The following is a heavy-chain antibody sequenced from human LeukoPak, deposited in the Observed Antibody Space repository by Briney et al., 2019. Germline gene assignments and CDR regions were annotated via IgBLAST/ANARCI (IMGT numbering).Heavy chain of an antibody. J-gene: IGHJ4*02. D-gene: IGHD7-27*01. V-gene: IGHV4-39*01. CDR1: GGSISSSSYY. CDR2: IYYSGST. Sequence: PSETLSLTCTVSGGSISSSSYYWGWIRQPPGKGLEWIGSIYYSGSTYYNPSLKSRVTISVDTSKNQFSLKLSSVTAADTAVYYCARGGLTGDSLKVVDYWGQGTLVTVSP. CDR3: ARGGLTGDSLKVVDY.